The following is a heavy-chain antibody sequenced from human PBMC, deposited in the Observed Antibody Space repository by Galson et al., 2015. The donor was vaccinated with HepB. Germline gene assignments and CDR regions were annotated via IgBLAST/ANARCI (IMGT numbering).Heavy chain of an antibody. V-gene: IGHV1-46*01. Sequence: SVKVSCKAAGYSFTSYYIHWVRQAPGQGLEWMGIIKSSDESTGYAQKFQGRLTTTRDTSTGTVYMELSSLRSDDTAVYYCARENTYCSGGSCHSPTFDYWGQGTLVTVSS. J-gene: IGHJ4*02. CDR3: ARENTYCSGGSCHSPTFDY. CDR1: GYSFTSYY. CDR2: IKSSDEST. D-gene: IGHD2-15*01.